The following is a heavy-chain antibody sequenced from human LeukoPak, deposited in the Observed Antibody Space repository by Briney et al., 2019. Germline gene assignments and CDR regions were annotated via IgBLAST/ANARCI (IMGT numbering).Heavy chain of an antibody. CDR1: GFTFSSYS. CDR2: ISSSGSTI. V-gene: IGHV3-48*04. Sequence: GGSLRLSCAASGFTFSSYSMNWVRQAQGKGLEWVSYISSSGSTIYYADSVKGRFTISRDNAKNSLYLQMHSLTAEDTAAYYCARAKTKPYDAFYIWGQGTMVTVS. J-gene: IGHJ3*02. D-gene: IGHD1-1*01. CDR3: ARAKTKPYDAFYI.